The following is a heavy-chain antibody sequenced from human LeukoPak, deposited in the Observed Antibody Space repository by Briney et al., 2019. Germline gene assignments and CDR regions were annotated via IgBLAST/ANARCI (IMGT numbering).Heavy chain of an antibody. CDR2: ISSSGSTI. J-gene: IGHJ3*02. D-gene: IGHD6-13*01. CDR1: GFTFSSYE. Sequence: GGSLRLSCAASGFTFSSYEMNWVRLAPGKGLEWVSYISSSGSTIYYADSVKGRFTISRDNAKNSLYLQMNSLRAEDTALYYCARKGRSSWALGAFDIWGQGTMVTVSS. CDR3: ARKGRSSWALGAFDI. V-gene: IGHV3-48*03.